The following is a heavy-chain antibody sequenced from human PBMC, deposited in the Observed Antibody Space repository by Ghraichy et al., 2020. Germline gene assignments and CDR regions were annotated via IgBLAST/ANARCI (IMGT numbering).Heavy chain of an antibody. Sequence: SETLSLTCTVSGGSISSYYWSWIRQPPGKGLEWIGYIYYSGSTNYNPSLKSRVTISVDTSKNQFSLKLSSVTAADTAVYYCARGGVGATRWHYYYYMDVWGKGTTVTVSS. CDR2: IYYSGST. CDR3: ARGGVGATRWHYYYYMDV. D-gene: IGHD1-26*01. J-gene: IGHJ6*03. V-gene: IGHV4-59*01. CDR1: GGSISSYY.